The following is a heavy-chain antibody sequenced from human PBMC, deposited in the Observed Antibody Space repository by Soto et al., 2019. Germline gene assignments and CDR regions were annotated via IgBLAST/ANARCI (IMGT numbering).Heavy chain of an antibody. CDR3: ATSKGAVVISPYFFDY. J-gene: IGHJ4*02. V-gene: IGHV3-74*01. D-gene: IGHD2-21*01. CDR1: GLTFDSYW. Sequence: EVRLEESGGGLVQPGGSLRLSCAASGLTFDSYWMYWVRQAPGKGLVWVSRVNSDGSITTYADSVKGRFTISRDNAKNTLSLQMNSLRVEDTAVYYCATSKGAVVISPYFFDYWGQGALVTVSS. CDR2: VNSDGSIT.